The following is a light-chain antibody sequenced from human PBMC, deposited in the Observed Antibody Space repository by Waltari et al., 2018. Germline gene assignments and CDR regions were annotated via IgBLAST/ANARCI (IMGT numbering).Light chain of an antibody. J-gene: IGLJ2*01. CDR2: EVN. Sequence: QSALTQPDSVSGSPGQSTTLSCTGTSGDIGGYHYACWYQHHPGKAPKHMIYEVNNRPSGVSNRFSGSKSGNTASLTISGLQAEDEAHYYCSSYTGNNTLIFGGGAKLTVL. CDR1: SGDIGGYHY. CDR3: SSYTGNNTLI. V-gene: IGLV2-14*01.